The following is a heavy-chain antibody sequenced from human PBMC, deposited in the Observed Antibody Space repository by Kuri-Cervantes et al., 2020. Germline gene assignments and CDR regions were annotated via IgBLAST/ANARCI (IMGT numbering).Heavy chain of an antibody. CDR2: IRNKVNSYTT. CDR1: GFTFSSYA. D-gene: IGHD6-19*01. Sequence: GESLKISCAASGFTFSSYAMSWVRQAPGKGLEWVGRIRNKVNSYTTEYAASVKGRFTISRDDSKNSLYLQMNGLKTEDTAVYYCARDDQAVPGTYWGQGTLVTVSS. V-gene: IGHV3-72*01. J-gene: IGHJ4*02. CDR3: ARDDQAVPGTY.